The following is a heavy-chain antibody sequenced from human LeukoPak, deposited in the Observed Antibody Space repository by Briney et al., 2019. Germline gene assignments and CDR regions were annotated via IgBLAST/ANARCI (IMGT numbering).Heavy chain of an antibody. CDR3: AKDSGAVRGYSYDSPGYFDY. J-gene: IGHJ4*02. Sequence: GRSLRLSCAASGFTFSIYGMHWVRQAPGKGLEWVAVISYDGSNKYYADSVKGRFTISRDNSKNTLYLQVNSLRAEDTAVYYCAKDSGAVRGYSYDSPGYFDYWGQGTLVTVSS. D-gene: IGHD5-18*01. CDR1: GFTFSIYG. CDR2: ISYDGSNK. V-gene: IGHV3-30*18.